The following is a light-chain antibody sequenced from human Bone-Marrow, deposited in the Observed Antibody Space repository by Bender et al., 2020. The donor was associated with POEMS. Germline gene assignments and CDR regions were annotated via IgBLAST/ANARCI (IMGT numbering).Light chain of an antibody. Sequence: SYELTQPPSVSVSPGQTARITCSGDALPKQYAFWYQFRSGQAPVLVIYKDNKRPSGIPERFSGSSAGTTVTLTISGVRAEDEADYYCQSVDNSNSYRVFGGGTKLTVL. V-gene: IGLV3-25*03. J-gene: IGLJ3*02. CDR1: ALPKQY. CDR2: KDN. CDR3: QSVDNSNSYRV.